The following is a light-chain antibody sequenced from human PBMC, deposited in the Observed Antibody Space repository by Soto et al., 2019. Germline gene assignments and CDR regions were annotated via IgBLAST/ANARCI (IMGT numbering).Light chain of an antibody. CDR1: QSVSSFY. V-gene: IGKV3-20*01. CDR2: GAS. Sequence: EIVLTQSPGTLSLSPGERATLSCRASQSVSSFYLAWYQQKPGQAPRLLIYGASSRATGIPDRFSGSGSGTDFTLTISRLEPEDFAVYYCHQYGSSRWTFGQGTKVEI. CDR3: HQYGSSRWT. J-gene: IGKJ1*01.